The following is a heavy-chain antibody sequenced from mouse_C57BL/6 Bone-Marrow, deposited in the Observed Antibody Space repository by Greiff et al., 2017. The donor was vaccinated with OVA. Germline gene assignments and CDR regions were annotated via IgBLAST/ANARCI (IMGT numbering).Heavy chain of an antibody. CDR2: IDPENGDT. V-gene: IGHV14-4*01. CDR1: GFNIKDDY. J-gene: IGHJ4*01. CDR3: TAEEGSYYAMDY. Sequence: VQLQQSGAELVRPGASVKLSCTASGFNIKDDYMHWVKQRPEQGLEWIGWIDPENGDTEYASKFQGKATITADTSSNTAYLQLSSLTSEDTAVYYCTAEEGSYYAMDYWGQGTSVTVSS.